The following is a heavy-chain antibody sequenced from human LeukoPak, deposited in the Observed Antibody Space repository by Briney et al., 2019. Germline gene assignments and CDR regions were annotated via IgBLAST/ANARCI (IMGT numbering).Heavy chain of an antibody. V-gene: IGHV3-23*01. CDR3: AKAFAVAGTGLFDY. D-gene: IGHD6-19*01. CDR2: ICGSGSST. J-gene: IGHJ4*02. CDR1: GFTFSSYA. Sequence: PGGSLRLSCAASGFTFSSYAMSWVRQAPGKGLEWVSGICGSGSSTYYADSVKGRFTISRDNSKNTLYLQMNSLRAEDTAVYYCAKAFAVAGTGLFDYWGQGTLVTVSS.